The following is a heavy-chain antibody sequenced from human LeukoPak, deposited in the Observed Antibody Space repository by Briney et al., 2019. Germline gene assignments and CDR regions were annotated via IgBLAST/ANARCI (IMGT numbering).Heavy chain of an antibody. V-gene: IGHV4-61*02. D-gene: IGHD2-15*01. CDR2: IYTSGST. J-gene: IGHJ5*02. CDR3: ARDSCSGGSCYSSWFDP. Sequence: SETLSLTCTVSGGSIRSGSYYWRWIRQPAGKGLEWIGRIYTSGSTNYNPSLKSRVTISVDTSKNQFSLKLSSVTAADTAVYYCARDSCSGGSCYSSWFDPWGQGTLVTVSS. CDR1: GGSIRSGSYY.